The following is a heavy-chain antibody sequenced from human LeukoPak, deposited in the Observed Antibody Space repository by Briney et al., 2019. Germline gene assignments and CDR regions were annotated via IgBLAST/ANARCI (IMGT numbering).Heavy chain of an antibody. CDR1: GFTFRSYN. CDR2: ITTSNTI. V-gene: IGHV3-48*02. Sequence: GGSLRLSCAASGFTFRSYNMAWVRQAPGKGLEWLSYITTSNTINYADSVKGRFTMSRDNAENSLYLQMNSLRDEDTAVYYCARSANPGVHEFDPWGQGTLVTVSS. J-gene: IGHJ5*02. D-gene: IGHD6-6*01. CDR3: ARSANPGVHEFDP.